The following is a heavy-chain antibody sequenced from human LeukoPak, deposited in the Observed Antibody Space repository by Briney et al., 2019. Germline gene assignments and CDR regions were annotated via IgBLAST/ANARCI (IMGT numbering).Heavy chain of an antibody. Sequence: GGSLRLSCAASGFTFSSYEMNWVRQAPGKGLEWVSYISSSGSTIYYADSVKGRFTISRDNAKNSLYLQMNSLRAEDTAVYYCARDAHLMEWELLVDYWGQGTLVTVSS. V-gene: IGHV3-48*03. D-gene: IGHD1-26*01. CDR1: GFTFSSYE. CDR3: ARDAHLMEWELLVDY. CDR2: ISSSGSTI. J-gene: IGHJ4*02.